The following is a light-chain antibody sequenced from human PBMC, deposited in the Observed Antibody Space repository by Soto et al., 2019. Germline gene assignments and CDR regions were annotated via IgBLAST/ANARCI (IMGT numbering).Light chain of an antibody. CDR2: WVS. J-gene: IGKJ1*01. CDR1: QGLVYSDGSVF. V-gene: IGKV2-30*01. CDR3: MQGTHWPWT. Sequence: VVMTQSPLSLPVTLGQPASISCRSSQGLVYSDGSVFLNWFHQRPGQSPRRLIYWVSNRESGVPDRFSASGSGTDFTLKISRVEAEDVGVYYCMQGTHWPWTFGQGTKVEIK.